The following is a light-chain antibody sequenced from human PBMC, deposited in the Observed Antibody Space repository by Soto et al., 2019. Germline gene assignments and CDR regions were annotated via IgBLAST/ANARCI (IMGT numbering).Light chain of an antibody. V-gene: IGKV1-9*01. Sequence: IQLTQSPSSLSASVGDRVTITCRASQGISTYLAWYQQKPGKAPNLLIYAASTLLSGVPSRFSGIGSGTDFTLTISSLETEDFAVYYCQQYGSSPPITLGQGTRLEI. CDR1: QGISTY. CDR3: QQYGSSPPIT. CDR2: AAS. J-gene: IGKJ5*01.